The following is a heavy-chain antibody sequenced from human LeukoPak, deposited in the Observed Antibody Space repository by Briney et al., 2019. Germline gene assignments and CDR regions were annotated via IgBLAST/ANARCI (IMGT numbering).Heavy chain of an antibody. V-gene: IGHV1-69*04. Sequence: SVKVSCTASGGTFSSYAISWVRQAPGQGLEWMGRIIPILGIANYAQKFQGRVTITADKSTSTAYMELSSLRSEDTAVYYCARVSVVVPAAALNPWGQGTLVTVSS. CDR2: IIPILGIA. CDR1: GGTFSSYA. CDR3: ARVSVVVPAAALNP. J-gene: IGHJ5*02. D-gene: IGHD2-2*01.